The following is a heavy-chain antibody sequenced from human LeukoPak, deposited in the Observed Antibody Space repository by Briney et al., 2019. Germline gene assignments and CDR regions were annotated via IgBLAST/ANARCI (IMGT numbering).Heavy chain of an antibody. CDR3: AKDMGYSGNYRTPDY. CDR1: GFTFSSYW. J-gene: IGHJ4*02. D-gene: IGHD1-26*01. CDR2: INHNGNVN. Sequence: SGGSLRLSCAASGFTFSSYWMNWARQAPGKGLEWVASINHNGNVNYYVDSVKGRFTISRDNAKNSLYLQMNSLRAEDTALYYCAKDMGYSGNYRTPDYWGQGTLVTVSS. V-gene: IGHV3-7*03.